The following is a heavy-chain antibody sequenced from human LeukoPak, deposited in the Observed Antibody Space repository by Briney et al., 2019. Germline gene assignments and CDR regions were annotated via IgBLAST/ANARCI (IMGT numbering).Heavy chain of an antibody. CDR3: ARAVAGTSYYYYYMDV. CDR1: GYTFTSYG. Sequence: ASVKVSCKASGYTFTSYGISWVRQAPGQGLEWMGWISAYNGNTNYAQKLQGRVTVTTDTSTSTAYMELRSLRSDDTAVYYCARAVAGTSYYYYYMDVWGKGTTVTISS. D-gene: IGHD6-19*01. J-gene: IGHJ6*03. CDR2: ISAYNGNT. V-gene: IGHV1-18*01.